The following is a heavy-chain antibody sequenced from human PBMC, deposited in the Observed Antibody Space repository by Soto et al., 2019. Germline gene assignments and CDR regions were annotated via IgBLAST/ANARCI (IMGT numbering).Heavy chain of an antibody. V-gene: IGHV1-3*01. CDR3: ARRVVVVAGGWFDP. D-gene: IGHD2-15*01. CDR1: GYTFTSYA. J-gene: IGHJ5*02. CDR2: INAGNGNT. Sequence: ASVKVSCKASGYTFTSYAMHWVRQAPGQRLEWMGWINAGNGNTKYSQKFQGRVTITRDTSASTAYMELSSLRSEDTAVYYCARRVVVVAGGWFDPWGQGTLVTVSS.